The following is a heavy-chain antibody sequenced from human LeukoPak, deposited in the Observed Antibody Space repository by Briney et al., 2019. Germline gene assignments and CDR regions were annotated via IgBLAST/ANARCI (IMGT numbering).Heavy chain of an antibody. D-gene: IGHD2-21*02. V-gene: IGHV3-23*01. CDR2: ISGSGGTT. CDR3: AKGPHIVVVTAIIDY. Sequence: PGGSLRLSCAASGFTFSSYAMSWVRQAPGKGLEWVSAISGSGGTTYYADSVKGRFTISRDNSKNTLYLQMNSLRAEDTAVYYCAKGPHIVVVTAIIDYWGQGTLVTVSS. CDR1: GFTFSSYA. J-gene: IGHJ4*02.